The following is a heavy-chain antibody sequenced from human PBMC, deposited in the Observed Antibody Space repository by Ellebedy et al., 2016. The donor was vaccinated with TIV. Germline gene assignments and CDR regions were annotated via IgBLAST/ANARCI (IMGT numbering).Heavy chain of an antibody. CDR2: IYWDDDI. CDR1: GFSLSASGAG. J-gene: IGHJ3*01. V-gene: IGHV2-5*02. D-gene: IGHD1-26*01. CDR3: AHRGGTYLDAFDF. Sequence: SGPTLVKPTETLTLTCSFSGFSLSASGAGVGWIRQPPGKALECLALIYWDDDIRYSPSLNSRLTLTKDTSKNQVVLTMTNMASVDTATYYCAHRGGTYLDAFDFWGQGTVVTVSS.